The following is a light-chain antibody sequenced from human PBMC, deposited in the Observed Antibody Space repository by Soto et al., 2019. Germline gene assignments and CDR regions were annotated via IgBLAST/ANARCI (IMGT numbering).Light chain of an antibody. J-gene: IGKJ5*01. Sequence: DIQMTQSPSYVSASVGDRVTITCRASQGIKNWLAWYQQKPGKAPNLLIYTGSSLQSGVPSRFSGSGSGTDFTLTINSLQPEDFATYNCQQAASFPITFGQGTRLEIK. CDR2: TGS. V-gene: IGKV1-12*01. CDR3: QQAASFPIT. CDR1: QGIKNW.